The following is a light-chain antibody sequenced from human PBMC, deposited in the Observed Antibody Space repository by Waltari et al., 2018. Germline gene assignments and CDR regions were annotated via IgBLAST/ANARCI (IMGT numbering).Light chain of an antibody. Sequence: DIQMTQSPSSLSASVGDRVTITCRASQSISSYLNWYQQKPGKAPKPLIHAASSLQSGVPSRFSGSGYGTDFTLTISSLQPEDFATYYCQQSYSTPLFGPGTKVDIK. CDR1: QSISSY. V-gene: IGKV1-39*01. CDR2: AAS. CDR3: QQSYSTPL. J-gene: IGKJ3*01.